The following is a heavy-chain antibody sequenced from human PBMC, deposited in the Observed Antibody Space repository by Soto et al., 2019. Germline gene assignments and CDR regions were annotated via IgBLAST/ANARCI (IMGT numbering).Heavy chain of an antibody. CDR2: YYYRGST. V-gene: IGHV4-59*08. Sequence: QVQLQESGPGLVKPSETLSLTCTVSGGSISGYYWTWIRQPPGKGLEWIGYYYYRGSTSYNPSLKRRVTISGNTSKNHFDLKMSSVTAADPAVYYCARTKTGYAFDIWGQGTMVTVSS. D-gene: IGHD2-8*01. CDR1: GGSISGYY. J-gene: IGHJ3*02. CDR3: ARTKTGYAFDI.